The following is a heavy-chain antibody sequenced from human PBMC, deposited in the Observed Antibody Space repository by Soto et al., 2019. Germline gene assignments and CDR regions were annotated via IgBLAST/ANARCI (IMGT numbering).Heavy chain of an antibody. Sequence: EVQLLESGGGLVQPGGSLRLSCAASGITFSSYVMSWVRQAPGKGLEWVSSISGSGGGTNYADSVKGRFTISRDNSKNTLYRKMNSRRADDTAVYYCAKFHGYNYVKVDYWGQGPLVTVSS. CDR3: AKFHGYNYVKVDY. J-gene: IGHJ4*02. CDR1: GITFSSYV. CDR2: ISGSGGGT. V-gene: IGHV3-23*01. D-gene: IGHD5-18*01.